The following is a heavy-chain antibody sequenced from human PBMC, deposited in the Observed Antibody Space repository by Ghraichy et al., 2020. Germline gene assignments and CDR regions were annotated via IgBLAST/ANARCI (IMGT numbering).Heavy chain of an antibody. Sequence: ASVKVSCKASGYTFTSYDINWVRQATGQGLEWMGWMNPNSGNTGYAQKFQGRVTMTRNTSISTAYMELSSLRSEDTAVYYCARAQTYYDFWSGYYYYYYGMDVWGQGTTVTVSS. CDR2: MNPNSGNT. CDR1: GYTFTSYD. J-gene: IGHJ6*02. D-gene: IGHD3-3*01. CDR3: ARAQTYYDFWSGYYYYYYGMDV. V-gene: IGHV1-8*01.